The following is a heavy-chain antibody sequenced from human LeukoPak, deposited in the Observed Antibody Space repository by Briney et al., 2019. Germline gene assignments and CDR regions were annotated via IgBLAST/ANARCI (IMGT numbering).Heavy chain of an antibody. CDR3: ARDRAATQDWVEFDP. V-gene: IGHV3-66*03. D-gene: IGHD2-15*01. Sequence: GSLRLLWSVSGFSVSNYYMSWVRQAPGEGVEWVSLMRGSGETFYADSVKGRFTISRDDSKNTVYLQMSSLRVEDTAVYFCARDRAATQDWVEFDPWGQGTLVTVSS. CDR2: MRGSGET. CDR1: GFSVSNYY. J-gene: IGHJ5*02.